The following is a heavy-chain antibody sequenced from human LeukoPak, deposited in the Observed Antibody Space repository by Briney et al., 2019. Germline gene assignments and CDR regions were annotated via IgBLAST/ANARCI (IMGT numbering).Heavy chain of an antibody. Sequence: ASVRVSCMSTVYTFTGYYMHWVRQAPGQGLAWMGWINPNSGDTKYAQKFQGRVTMTRETSISTLYMELSRLRSDDTAVYYCPRDAILDYWRQGTLVTVSS. D-gene: IGHD2-21*01. J-gene: IGHJ4*02. CDR2: INPNSGDT. V-gene: IGHV1-2*02. CDR1: VYTFTGYY. CDR3: PRDAILDY.